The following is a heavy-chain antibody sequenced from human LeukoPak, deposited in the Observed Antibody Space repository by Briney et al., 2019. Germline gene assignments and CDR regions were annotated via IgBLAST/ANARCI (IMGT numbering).Heavy chain of an antibody. J-gene: IGHJ4*02. Sequence: GGSLRLSCAASGFTFSSYAMHWVRQAPGKGLEYVSAISSNGGSTYYANSVKGRFTISRDNSKNTLYLQMGSLRAEDMAVNYCARVRTCYYFYYWGQGTLVTVSS. CDR1: GFTFSSYA. V-gene: IGHV3-64*01. CDR2: ISSNGGST. CDR3: ARVRTCYYFYY. D-gene: IGHD2-8*01.